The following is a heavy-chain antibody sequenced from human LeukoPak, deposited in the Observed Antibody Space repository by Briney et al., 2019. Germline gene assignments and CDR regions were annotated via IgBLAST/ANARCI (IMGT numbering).Heavy chain of an antibody. CDR2: ITSPVGHI. Sequence: GGSLRLSCAASGFTFSTYSMNWVRQAPGKGLGWVASITSPVGHIYYADSLKGRITISRDNAKSSLYLQMNSLRAEDTAVYYCATDGQSSGWYGFDYWGQGTLVTVSS. CDR1: GFTFSTYS. D-gene: IGHD6-19*01. CDR3: ATDGQSSGWYGFDY. V-gene: IGHV3-21*01. J-gene: IGHJ4*02.